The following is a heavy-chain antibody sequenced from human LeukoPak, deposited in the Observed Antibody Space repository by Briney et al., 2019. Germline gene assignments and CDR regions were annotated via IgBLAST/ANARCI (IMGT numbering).Heavy chain of an antibody. V-gene: IGHV3-20*01. CDR3: ARRAGKQQLGKFDH. CDR1: VYPYDDYG. CDR2: INWSGDST. D-gene: IGHD6-13*01. J-gene: IGHJ4*02. Sequence: GGSVSLSCAASVYPYDDYGMSWVRRAPGKAVECLSDINWSGDSTSYADSVKGRFTISRDNAKNSLYLQMNSLRAEDTAMYHCARRAGKQQLGKFDHWGQGTLVTVSS.